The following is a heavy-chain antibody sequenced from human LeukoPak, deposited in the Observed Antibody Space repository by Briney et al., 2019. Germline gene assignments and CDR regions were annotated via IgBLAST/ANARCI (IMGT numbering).Heavy chain of an antibody. CDR3: GRGTSNFFDY. V-gene: IGHV4-31*11. CDR1: GGSISSGAYS. D-gene: IGHD2-8*01. J-gene: IGHJ4*02. Sequence: SETLSLTCAVSGGSISSGAYSWSWIRQHPGKGLEWIGYIYYSGSTYYNPSLKSRVTISVDTSKNQFSLKLSSVTAADTAVYYCGRGTSNFFDYWGQGTLVTVSS. CDR2: IYYSGST.